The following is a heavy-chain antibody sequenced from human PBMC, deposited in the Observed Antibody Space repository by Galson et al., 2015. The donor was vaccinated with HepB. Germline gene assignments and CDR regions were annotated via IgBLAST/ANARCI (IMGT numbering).Heavy chain of an antibody. CDR2: DWYDATYK. J-gene: IGHJ4*02. V-gene: IGHV3-33*08. Sequence: SLRLSCPASGFILRTHYMGWVRQAPAKGLEGVAIDWYDATYKYYADSVEGRFTISRDVSKNTLYLQMNSLRAEDTAVYYCARDPDDTNGYYLTFEYWGQGSLVTVSS. CDR3: ARDPDDTNGYYLTFEY. D-gene: IGHD3-22*01. CDR1: GFILRTHY.